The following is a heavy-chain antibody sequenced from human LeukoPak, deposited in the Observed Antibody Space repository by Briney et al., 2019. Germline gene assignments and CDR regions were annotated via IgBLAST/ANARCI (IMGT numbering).Heavy chain of an antibody. J-gene: IGHJ4*02. Sequence: SETLSLTCTVSGGSISSGSYYWSWIRQPPGKGLEWIGEINHSGSTNYNPSLKSRVTISVDTSKNQFSLKLSSVTAADTAVYYCARGVKQQLAFDYWGQGTLVTVSS. D-gene: IGHD6-13*01. CDR1: GGSISSGSYY. V-gene: IGHV4-39*07. CDR2: INHSGST. CDR3: ARGVKQQLAFDY.